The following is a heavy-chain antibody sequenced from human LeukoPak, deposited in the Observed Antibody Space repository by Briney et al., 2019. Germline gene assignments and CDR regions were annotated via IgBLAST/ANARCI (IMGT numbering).Heavy chain of an antibody. J-gene: IGHJ4*02. Sequence: SVKVSCKASGGTFSSHAISWVRQAPGQGLEWMGGIIPIFGTANYAQKFQGRVTITADESTSTVYMELSSLRSEDTAVYHCARDGYSYGWQAFFDYWGQGTLVTVSS. CDR1: GGTFSSHA. CDR3: ARDGYSYGWQAFFDY. CDR2: IIPIFGTA. D-gene: IGHD5-18*01. V-gene: IGHV1-69*01.